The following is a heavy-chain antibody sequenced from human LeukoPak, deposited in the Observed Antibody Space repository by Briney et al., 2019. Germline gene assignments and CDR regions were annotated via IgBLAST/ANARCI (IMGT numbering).Heavy chain of an antibody. V-gene: IGHV4-34*01. CDR2: INHSGST. CDR1: GGSFSGYY. Sequence: PSETLSLTCAVYGGSFSGYYWSWIRQPPGKGLEWIGEINHSGSTNYNPSLKSRVTISVDTSKNQFSLKLSSVTAADTAVYYCATTPRRNYYYYYGMDVWGQGTTVTVSS. J-gene: IGHJ6*02. CDR3: ATTPRRNYYYYYGMDV.